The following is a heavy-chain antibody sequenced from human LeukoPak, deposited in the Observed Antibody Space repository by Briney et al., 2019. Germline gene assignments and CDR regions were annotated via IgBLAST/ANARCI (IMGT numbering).Heavy chain of an antibody. Sequence: VGSLRLSCAASGFTFSSYAMRWVRQAAGKGLELVSAISGSGGSTYYADCVKGRFTISRDNSKNTLYLQMNSLRAEDTAVYYCAKDPRHITIFGVPINWFDPWGQGTLVTVSS. V-gene: IGHV3-23*01. CDR1: GFTFSSYA. D-gene: IGHD3-3*01. CDR2: ISGSGGST. CDR3: AKDPRHITIFGVPINWFDP. J-gene: IGHJ5*02.